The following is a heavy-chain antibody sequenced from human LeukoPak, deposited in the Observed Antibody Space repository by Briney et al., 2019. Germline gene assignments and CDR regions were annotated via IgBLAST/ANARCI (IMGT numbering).Heavy chain of an antibody. CDR2: IYTSGST. CDR3: ARGRTYGGAFDI. D-gene: IGHD3-10*01. V-gene: IGHV4-4*07. CDR1: GGSISSYY. Sequence: SETLSLTCTVSGGSISSYYWSWIRQPAGKGLEWIGRIYTSGSTNYNPSLKSRVTISVDTSKNQFSLKLSSVTAADTAVYYCARGRTYGGAFDIWGQGTMVTVSS. J-gene: IGHJ3*02.